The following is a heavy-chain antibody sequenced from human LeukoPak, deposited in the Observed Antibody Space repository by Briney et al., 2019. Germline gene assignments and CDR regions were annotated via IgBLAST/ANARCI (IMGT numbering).Heavy chain of an antibody. V-gene: IGHV1-18*01. Sequence: ASGKVSCKASGYTLTSYGISWVRQAPGQGLEWMGWISAYNGNTNYAQKLQGRVTMTTDTSTSTAYMELRSLRSDDTAVYYCARDLPPRSWSPFKFDYWGQGTLVTVSS. D-gene: IGHD1-26*01. CDR3: ARDLPPRSWSPFKFDY. CDR1: GYTLTSYG. CDR2: ISAYNGNT. J-gene: IGHJ4*02.